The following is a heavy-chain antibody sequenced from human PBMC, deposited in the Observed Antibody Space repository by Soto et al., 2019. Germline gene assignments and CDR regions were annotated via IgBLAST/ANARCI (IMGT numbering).Heavy chain of an antibody. Sequence: QVQLVQSGAEVKKPGSSVKVSCKASGGTFSSYAISWVRQAPGQGLEWRGGIIPIFGTANYAQKFQGRVTITADESMSTASTELSSLRSEDTAVYFCAAPYVSGSYYTRFAYWGQGTLVTVSS. CDR2: IIPIFGTA. D-gene: IGHD3-10*01. V-gene: IGHV1-69*12. J-gene: IGHJ4*02. CDR1: GGTFSSYA. CDR3: AAPYVSGSYYTRFAY.